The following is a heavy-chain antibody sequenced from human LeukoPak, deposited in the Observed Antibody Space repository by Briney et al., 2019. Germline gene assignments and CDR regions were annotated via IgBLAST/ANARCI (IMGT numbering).Heavy chain of an antibody. V-gene: IGHV1-69*13. CDR1: GGTFSSYA. D-gene: IGHD1-26*01. J-gene: IGHJ6*03. CDR3: ARGGISGSYGSSGYYMDV. CDR2: IIPIFGTA. Sequence: ASVKLSCKASGGTFSSYAISWVRQAPGQGLEWMGGIIPIFGTANYAQKFQGRVTITADESTSTAYMELSSLRSEDTAVYYCARGGISGSYGSSGYYMDVWGKGTTVTVSS.